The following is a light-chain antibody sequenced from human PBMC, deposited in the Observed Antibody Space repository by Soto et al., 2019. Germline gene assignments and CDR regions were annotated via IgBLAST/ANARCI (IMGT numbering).Light chain of an antibody. J-gene: IGLJ2*01. CDR3: AKWDDRLPAV. CDR1: TSNIGSKT. CDR2: NNN. V-gene: IGLV1-44*01. Sequence: QSVLTQPPSASGTPGQRVTISCSGSTSNIGSKTVSWYQQLPGSAPRVLIYNNNERPSGVPDRFSGYNSSTAASLAISRLQSDDDDDYCCAKWDDRLPAVFGEGTKLTVL.